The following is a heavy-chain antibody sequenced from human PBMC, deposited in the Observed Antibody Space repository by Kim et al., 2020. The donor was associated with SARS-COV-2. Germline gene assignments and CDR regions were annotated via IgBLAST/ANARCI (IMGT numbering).Heavy chain of an antibody. CDR3: AKGGWASSSDWPNFDY. Sequence: GGSLRLSCAASGFTFSTYAMSWVRQVPGKGLEWVSSISGIGGDTYYAESVKGRFTISRDNVKNTLYLQLDTLRAEDTAVYYCAKGGWASSSDWPNFDYWGQGTLVTVSS. J-gene: IGHJ4*02. CDR1: GFTFSTYA. CDR2: ISGIGGDT. V-gene: IGHV3-23*01. D-gene: IGHD6-25*01.